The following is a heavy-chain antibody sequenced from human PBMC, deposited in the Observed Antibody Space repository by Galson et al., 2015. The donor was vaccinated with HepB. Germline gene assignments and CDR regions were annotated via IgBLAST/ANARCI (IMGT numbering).Heavy chain of an antibody. D-gene: IGHD6-13*01. CDR3: ARTRGTAAGIFDY. V-gene: IGHV3-74*01. CDR2: INSDGTYI. CDR1: GFTFSNYW. Sequence: LRLSCAASGFTFSNYWMHWVRQAPGKGLVWVSRINSDGTYITYADSVKGRFTISRDNAKNTLYLQMNSPRAEDTALYYCARTRGTAAGIFDYWGQGSLVTVSS. J-gene: IGHJ4*02.